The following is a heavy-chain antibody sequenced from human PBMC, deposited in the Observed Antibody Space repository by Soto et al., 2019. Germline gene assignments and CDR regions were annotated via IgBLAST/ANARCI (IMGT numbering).Heavy chain of an antibody. V-gene: IGHV1-2*02. Sequence: ASVKVSCKASGYTFTGYYMHWVRQAPGQGLEWMGWINPNSGGTNYAQKFQGRVTMTRDTSISTAYMELSRLRSDDTAVYYCARRKITMVRGVLAPFDYWGQGTLVTVSS. CDR2: INPNSGGT. J-gene: IGHJ4*02. CDR1: GYTFTGYY. CDR3: ARRKITMVRGVLAPFDY. D-gene: IGHD3-10*01.